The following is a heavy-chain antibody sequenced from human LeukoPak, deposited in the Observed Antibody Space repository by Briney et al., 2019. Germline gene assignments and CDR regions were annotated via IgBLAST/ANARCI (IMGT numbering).Heavy chain of an antibody. D-gene: IGHD6-19*01. CDR2: MNPNSGNT. J-gene: IGHJ6*03. CDR3: VRCTRLAHYYMDG. Sequence: ASVKVSSRASGYTFTSYDIKWVRETTGQGLECRGWMNPNSGNTGYAQKFQGRVTITRNTSITTAYAELSSLRSEDTAVYSCVRCTRLAHYYMDGWGKGTTVTVSS. V-gene: IGHV1-8*01. CDR1: GYTFTSYD.